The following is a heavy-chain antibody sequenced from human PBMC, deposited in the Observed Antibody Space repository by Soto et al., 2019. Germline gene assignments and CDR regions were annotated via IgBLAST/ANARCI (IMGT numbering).Heavy chain of an antibody. Sequence: SETLSLTCTVSGGSISSSRYYWGWIRQPPGKGLEWIGSIYYSGNTYYNPSLKSRVTISVDTSKNQFSLKLSSVTAADTAVYYCTNGAPDYDFWSGSPYYYYGMDVWGQGTTVTVSS. CDR2: IYYSGNT. CDR1: GGSISSSRYY. V-gene: IGHV4-39*01. J-gene: IGHJ6*02. CDR3: TNGAPDYDFWSGSPYYYYGMDV. D-gene: IGHD3-3*01.